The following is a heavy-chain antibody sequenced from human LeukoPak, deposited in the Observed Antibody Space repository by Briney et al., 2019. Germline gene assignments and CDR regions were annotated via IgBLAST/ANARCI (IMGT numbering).Heavy chain of an antibody. J-gene: IGHJ4*02. CDR2: VKEDGTTK. CDR3: VSQEVVPH. D-gene: IGHD2-15*01. V-gene: IGHV3-7*01. Sequence: GGSLRLSCAASGFSFTNYWMSWVRQAPGKGLEWVANVKEDGTTKQYVDSVKGRFAISRDNAKNSLYLQMDSLRAEDTAVYYCVSQEVVPHWGQGTLVSVSS. CDR1: GFSFTNYW.